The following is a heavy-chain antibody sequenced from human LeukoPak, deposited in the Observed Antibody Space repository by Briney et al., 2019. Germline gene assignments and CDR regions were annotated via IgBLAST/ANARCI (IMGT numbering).Heavy chain of an antibody. V-gene: IGHV4-39*01. CDR1: GGSISSSRYY. D-gene: IGHD6-13*01. CDR2: IYYSGST. CDR3: APSRSDSSGWYRVNWFDP. J-gene: IGHJ5*02. Sequence: SETLSLTCTVSGGSISSSRYYWGWIRQPPGEGLGWIGSIYYSGSTYYNPSLKSRVTISVDTSKNQFSLKLSSVTAADTAVYYCAPSRSDSSGWYRVNWFDPWGPGTLVTVSS.